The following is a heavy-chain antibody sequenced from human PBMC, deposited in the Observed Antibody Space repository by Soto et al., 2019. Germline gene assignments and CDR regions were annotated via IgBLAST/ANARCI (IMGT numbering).Heavy chain of an antibody. V-gene: IGHV3-74*01. CDR1: GFTFSSYW. Sequence: EVQLVESGGGLVQPGGSLRLSCAASGFTFSSYWTHWVRQAPGKGLVWVSRINSDGSSTFYADSVKGRFTISRDNAKNTVYLQMNSLRAEDTAVYYCARHLYCSGGSCFDYWGQGTLVTVSS. CDR3: ARHLYCSGGSCFDY. D-gene: IGHD2-15*01. CDR2: INSDGSST. J-gene: IGHJ4*02.